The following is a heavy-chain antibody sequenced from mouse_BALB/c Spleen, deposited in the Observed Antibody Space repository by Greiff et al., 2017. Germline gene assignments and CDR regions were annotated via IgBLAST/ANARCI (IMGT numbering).Heavy chain of an antibody. Sequence: VQLKQSGAELAKPGASVKMSCKASGYTFTSYWMHWVKQRPGQGLEWIGYINPSTGYTEYNQKFKDKATLTADKSSSTAYMQLSSLTSEDSAVYYCARWGLPYYYAMDYWGQGTSVTVSS. CDR1: GYTFTSYW. D-gene: IGHD3-1*01. CDR2: INPSTGYT. V-gene: IGHV1-7*01. CDR3: ARWGLPYYYAMDY. J-gene: IGHJ4*01.